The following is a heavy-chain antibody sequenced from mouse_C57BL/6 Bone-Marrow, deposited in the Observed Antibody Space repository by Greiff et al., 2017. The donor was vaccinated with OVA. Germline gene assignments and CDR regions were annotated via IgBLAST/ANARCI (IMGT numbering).Heavy chain of an antibody. Sequence: QVQLKESGAELVRPGASVTLSCKASGYTFTDYEMHWVKQTPVHGLEWIGAIDPETGGTAYNQKFKGKAILTADKSSSTAYMELRSLTSEDSAVYYCTSSDWYFDVWGTGTTVTVSS. CDR3: TSSDWYFDV. J-gene: IGHJ1*03. CDR2: IDPETGGT. CDR1: GYTFTDYE. V-gene: IGHV1-15*01.